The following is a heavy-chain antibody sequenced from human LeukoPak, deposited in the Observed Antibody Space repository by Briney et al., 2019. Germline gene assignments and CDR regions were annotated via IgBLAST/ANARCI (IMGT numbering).Heavy chain of an antibody. CDR3: ARVISERSSWPLQYYYYYMDV. J-gene: IGHJ6*03. CDR2: IYYSGST. CDR1: GGSLSSSSYY. D-gene: IGHD6-13*01. V-gene: IGHV4-39*07. Sequence: PSETLSLTCTVSGGSLSSSSYYWGWIRQPPGKGLEWIGSIYYSGSTYYNPSLKSRVTISVDTSKNQFSLKLSSVTAADTAVYYCARVISERSSWPLQYYYYYMDVWGKGTTVTVSS.